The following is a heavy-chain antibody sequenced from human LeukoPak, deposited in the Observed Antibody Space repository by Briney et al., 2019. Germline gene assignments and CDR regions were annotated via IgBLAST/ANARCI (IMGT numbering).Heavy chain of an antibody. V-gene: IGHV3-74*01. D-gene: IGHD6-13*01. CDR3: TRGPLSAPGIADY. J-gene: IGHJ4*02. CDR2: ISNDAGLT. CDR1: GFTFSGAW. Sequence: GGSLRLSCAASGFTFSGAWIHWVRQVPGKGLLWVSGISNDAGLTEYTDSVKGRFTISRANAKKTVYLQMNSLRAEDTAVYYCTRGPLSAPGIADYWGQGTLVTVSS.